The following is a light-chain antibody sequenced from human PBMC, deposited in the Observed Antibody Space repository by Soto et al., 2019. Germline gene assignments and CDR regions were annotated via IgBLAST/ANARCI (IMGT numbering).Light chain of an antibody. V-gene: IGKV1-9*01. CDR2: EAS. CDR3: QQVNSYPFT. J-gene: IGKJ3*01. CDR1: HGISTY. Sequence: DIQLTQSPSFLSASVGDRVTITCRASHGISTYAAWYQQKPGKAPELLIYEASTLQSGVTSRFSGGGSGTEFTLTVSSLQPEDFATYYCQQVNSYPFTFGPGTKVDIK.